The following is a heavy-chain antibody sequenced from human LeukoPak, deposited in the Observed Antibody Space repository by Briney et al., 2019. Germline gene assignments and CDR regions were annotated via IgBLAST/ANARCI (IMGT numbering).Heavy chain of an antibody. Sequence: SETLSLTCTVSGGSISSYYWSWIRQPPGKGLEWIGYIYYSGSINYNPSLKSRVTISVDTSKNQFSLKLSSVTAADTAVYYCARHSLDYDSSGYSSKFDYWGQGTLVTVSS. D-gene: IGHD3-22*01. CDR1: GGSISSYY. V-gene: IGHV4-59*08. CDR2: IYYSGSI. J-gene: IGHJ4*02. CDR3: ARHSLDYDSSGYSSKFDY.